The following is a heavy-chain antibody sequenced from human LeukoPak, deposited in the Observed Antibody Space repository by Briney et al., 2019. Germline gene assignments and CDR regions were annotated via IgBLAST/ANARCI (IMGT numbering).Heavy chain of an antibody. V-gene: IGHV3-23*01. CDR3: AKFRGVQLWTSYYFDY. Sequence: GGSLRLSCAASGFTFNNYEMHWVRQAPGKGLEWVSAISGSGGSTYYADSVKGRFTISRDNSKNTLYLQMNSLRAEDTAVYYCAKFRGVQLWTSYYFDYWGQGTLVTVSS. D-gene: IGHD5-18*01. CDR2: ISGSGGST. J-gene: IGHJ4*02. CDR1: GFTFNNYE.